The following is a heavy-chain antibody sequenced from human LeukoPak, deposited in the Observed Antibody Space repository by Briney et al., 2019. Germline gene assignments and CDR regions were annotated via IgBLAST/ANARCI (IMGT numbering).Heavy chain of an antibody. CDR1: GGSFSGYY. V-gene: IGHV4-34*01. CDR3: ARRYYYYMDV. J-gene: IGHJ6*03. CDR2: INHSGST. Sequence: SETLSLTCAVYGGSFSGYYWSWIRQPPGKGLEWIGEINHSGSTNYNPSLKSRVTISVDTSKNQFSLKLSSVTAADTAVYYCARRYYYYMDVWGKGTTVTVSS.